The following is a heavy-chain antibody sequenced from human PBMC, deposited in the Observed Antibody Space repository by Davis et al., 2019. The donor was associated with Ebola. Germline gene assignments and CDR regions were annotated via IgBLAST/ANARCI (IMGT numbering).Heavy chain of an antibody. CDR3: ATTYGPYDSSGYSRVGLSY. D-gene: IGHD3-22*01. CDR1: GFTFSSYA. J-gene: IGHJ4*02. V-gene: IGHV3-21*05. CDR2: ISSSSSYT. Sequence: PGGSLRLSCAASGFTFSSYAMSWVRQAPGKGLEWVSYISSSSSYTNYADSVKGRFTISRDNAKNSLYLQMNSLRAEDTAVYYCATTYGPYDSSGYSRVGLSYWGQGALVIVSS.